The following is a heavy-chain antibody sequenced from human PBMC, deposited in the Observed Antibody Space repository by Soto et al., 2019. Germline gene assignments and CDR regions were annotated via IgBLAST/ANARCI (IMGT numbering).Heavy chain of an antibody. V-gene: IGHV5-10-1*01. CDR2: MDPSDSSA. CDR3: ARHRSSSNEGTYYYGMDV. CDR1: GYSFTSYW. J-gene: IGHJ6*02. Sequence: PGESLKISCKGSGYSFTSYWISWVRQVPGKGLEWMGRMDPSDSSANYSPSFQGHVTISADKSITTAYLQWSSLRASDTAMYYCARHRSSSNEGTYYYGMDVWAQGTTVTVSS. D-gene: IGHD6-13*01.